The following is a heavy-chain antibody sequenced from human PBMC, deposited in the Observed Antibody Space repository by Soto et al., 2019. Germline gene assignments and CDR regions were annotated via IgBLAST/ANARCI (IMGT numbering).Heavy chain of an antibody. CDR2: ISPIFGTP. V-gene: IGHV1-69*01. CDR3: AGVVVGSRLSLDY. Sequence: QVQLVQSGAEVKKPGSSVTVSCKASGGTFSSYTISWVRQAPGQGLEWMAGISPIFGTPIYAHKFQDRVTITADDSTMTAYMEMNRLTSEDTAVYYCAGVVVGSRLSLDYWGQGTLVTISS. CDR1: GGTFSSYT. D-gene: IGHD1-26*01. J-gene: IGHJ4*02.